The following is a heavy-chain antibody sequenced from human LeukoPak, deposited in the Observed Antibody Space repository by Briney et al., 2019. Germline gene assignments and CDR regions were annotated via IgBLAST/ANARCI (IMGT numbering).Heavy chain of an antibody. CDR3: AKDLPPYSSGWYEV. Sequence: GGSLRLSCAASGFTFSSYGMHWVRQAPGKGLEWVAVIWYDGSNKYYADSVKGRFTISRDNSKNTLYLQMNSLRAEDTAVYYCAKDLPPYSSGWYEVWGQGTLVTVSS. D-gene: IGHD6-19*01. V-gene: IGHV3-30*02. J-gene: IGHJ4*02. CDR1: GFTFSSYG. CDR2: IWYDGSNK.